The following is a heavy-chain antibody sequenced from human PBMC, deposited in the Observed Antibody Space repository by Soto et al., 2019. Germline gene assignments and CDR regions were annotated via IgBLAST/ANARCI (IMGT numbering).Heavy chain of an antibody. V-gene: IGHV1-2*02. Sequence: VSVKVCSKASGDIFIGHYIHWACQAPGQGLEWMGWINPISGDTNYAQKFQGRVTMTRDTSISTAYMDLSSLISADTAVYYCARVRRSPYAMDVWGQGTTVTVSS. D-gene: IGHD2-2*01. J-gene: IGHJ6*02. CDR1: GDIFIGHY. CDR2: INPISGDT. CDR3: ARVRRSPYAMDV.